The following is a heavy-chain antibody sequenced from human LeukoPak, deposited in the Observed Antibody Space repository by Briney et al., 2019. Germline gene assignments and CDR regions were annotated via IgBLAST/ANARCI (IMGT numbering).Heavy chain of an antibody. CDR2: IIPIFGTA. D-gene: IGHD6-19*01. CDR1: GGTFISYA. V-gene: IGHV1-69*13. J-gene: IGHJ4*02. CDR3: ARVEEWLGNFDY. Sequence: ASVKVSCKASGGTFISYAISWVRQAPGQGLEWMGGIIPIFGTANYAQKFQGRVTITADESTSTAYMELSSLRSEDTAVYYCARVEEWLGNFDYWGQGTLVTVSS.